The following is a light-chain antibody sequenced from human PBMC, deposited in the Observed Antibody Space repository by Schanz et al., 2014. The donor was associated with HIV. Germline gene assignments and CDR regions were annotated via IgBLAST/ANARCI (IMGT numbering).Light chain of an antibody. CDR2: DVN. CDR1: SSDIGAYNY. J-gene: IGLJ2*01. Sequence: QSALTQPASVSGSPGQSITISCTGTSSDIGAYNYVSWYQQYPGKAPKLMIYDVNNRPSGVSNRFSGSKSGNTASLTISGLQAEDEADYYCCSYVGSTTVIFGGGTKLTVL. CDR3: CSYVGSTTVI. V-gene: IGLV2-23*02.